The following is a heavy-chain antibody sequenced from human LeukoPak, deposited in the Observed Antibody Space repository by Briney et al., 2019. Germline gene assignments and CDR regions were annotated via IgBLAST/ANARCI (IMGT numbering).Heavy chain of an antibody. CDR2: INPSGGST. CDR3: ARAGEDGDGGNYFDY. CDR1: GYTFTSYY. Sequence: ASVKVSCKASGYTFTSYYMHWVRQAPGQGLEWTGIINPSGGSTSYAQKFQGRVTMTRDTSTGIVYMELSSLRSEDTAVYYCARAGEDGDGGNYFDYWGQGTLVTVSS. V-gene: IGHV1-46*01. J-gene: IGHJ4*02. D-gene: IGHD4-17*01.